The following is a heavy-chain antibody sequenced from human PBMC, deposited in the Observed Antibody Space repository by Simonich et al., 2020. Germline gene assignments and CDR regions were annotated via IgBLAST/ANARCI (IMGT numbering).Heavy chain of an antibody. V-gene: IGHV1-2*02. CDR3: ARSHIAAAGTGYFQH. CDR2: INPNSGGT. D-gene: IGHD6-13*01. CDR1: GYTFTGYY. Sequence: QVQLVQSGAEVKKPGASVKVSCKASGYTFTGYYMHWVRQAPGQGIEWRGWINPNSGGTNYAQKFQGRVTMTRDTSISTAYMELSRLRSDDTAVYYCARSHIAAAGTGYFQHWGQGTLVTVSS. J-gene: IGHJ1*01.